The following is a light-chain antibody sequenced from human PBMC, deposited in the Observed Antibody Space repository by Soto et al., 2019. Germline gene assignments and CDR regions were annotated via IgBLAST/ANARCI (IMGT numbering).Light chain of an antibody. CDR2: KAS. J-gene: IGKJ1*01. V-gene: IGKV1-5*03. Sequence: DIQMTQSPSTLSASVGDRVTITCRASQSITSWLAWYQQKQGKAPNLLIYKASSLESGVPSRFSVSGSGTEFTLTISSQQPDDCAIYYCQQYNSYWTFGQGTKVEIK. CDR1: QSITSW. CDR3: QQYNSYWT.